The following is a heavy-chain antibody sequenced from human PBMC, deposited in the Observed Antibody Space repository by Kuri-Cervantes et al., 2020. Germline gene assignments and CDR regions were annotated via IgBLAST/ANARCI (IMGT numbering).Heavy chain of an antibody. Sequence: SETLSLTCAVYGGSFSGYYWSWIRQPPGKGLEWIGTIYHSGSTYYNPSLKSRVTISVDTSKNQFSLRLSSVTAADTAVYYCARDLFLSTSNWFDPWGQGTLVTVSS. CDR1: GGSFSGYY. D-gene: IGHD6-6*01. J-gene: IGHJ5*02. CDR3: ARDLFLSTSNWFDP. V-gene: IGHV4-34*01. CDR2: IYHSGST.